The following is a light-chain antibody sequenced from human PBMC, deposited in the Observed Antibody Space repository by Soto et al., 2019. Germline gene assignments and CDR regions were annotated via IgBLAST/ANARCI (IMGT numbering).Light chain of an antibody. CDR3: QQYENYWT. Sequence: EIVMTQSPATLSVSNGERAILSCRASQSVSSNLAWYQQKPGQAPRLLIYGASTRATGIPARFSGSGSGTEFTLTISSLQSEDFAVYYCQQYENYWTFGQGTKVDVK. J-gene: IGKJ1*01. CDR2: GAS. CDR1: QSVSSN. V-gene: IGKV3-15*01.